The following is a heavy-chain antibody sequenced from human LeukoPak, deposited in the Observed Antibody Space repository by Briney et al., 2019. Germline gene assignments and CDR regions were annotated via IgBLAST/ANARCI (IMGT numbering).Heavy chain of an antibody. V-gene: IGHV4-59*01. CDR1: GGSISSYY. D-gene: IGHD2-2*01. CDR3: ARAGDCSSTSCPLSRWWNYYYYMDV. Sequence: PSETLSLTCTVSGGSISSYYWSWIRQPPGKGLEWIGYIYYSGSTNYNPSLKSRVTISVDTSKNQFSLKLSSVTAADTAVYYCARAGDCSSTSCPLSRWWNYYYYMDVWGKGTTVTISS. CDR2: IYYSGST. J-gene: IGHJ6*03.